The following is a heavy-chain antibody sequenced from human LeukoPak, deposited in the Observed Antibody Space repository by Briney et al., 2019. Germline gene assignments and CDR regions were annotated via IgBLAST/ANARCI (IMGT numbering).Heavy chain of an antibody. D-gene: IGHD3-16*01. V-gene: IGHV3-7*01. CDR2: IKHDGSER. CDR3: ARDRLLWYDYYYYYGMDV. J-gene: IGHJ6*02. Sequence: GGSLRLSCAASGFTFVSYWMSWVRQAPGKGLEWVAIIKHDGSERYYVDSVKGRFTISRDNAKNSLFLQMNTLRAEDTAVYYCARDRLLWYDYYYYYGMDVWGQGTTVTVSS. CDR1: GFTFVSYW.